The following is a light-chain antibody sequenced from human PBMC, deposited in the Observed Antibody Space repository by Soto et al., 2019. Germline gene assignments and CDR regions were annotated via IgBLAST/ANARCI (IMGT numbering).Light chain of an antibody. CDR1: QSVSNAY. J-gene: IGKJ1*01. CDR2: AAS. V-gene: IGKV3-20*01. Sequence: EIVLTQSPGTLSLSPGEGATLSCRTSQSVSNAYLAWYQQKPGQAPRLLIYAASNRATGIPDRFSGSGSGTDFTLTISSLEPEDFAVYYCQQYNFAPRTFGQGTKVDI. CDR3: QQYNFAPRT.